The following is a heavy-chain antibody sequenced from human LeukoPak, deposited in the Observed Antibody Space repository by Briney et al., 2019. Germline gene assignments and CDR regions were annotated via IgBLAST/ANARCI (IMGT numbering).Heavy chain of an antibody. J-gene: IGHJ4*02. D-gene: IGHD2-15*01. CDR2: INHSGST. Sequence: SETLSLTCAVYGGSFSGYYWSWIRQPPGKGLEWIGEINHSGSTNYNPSLKSRVTISVDTSKNQFSLRLSSVTAADTAVYYCARVTGYVVEDYFDYWGQGTLSPSPQ. CDR1: GGSFSGYY. CDR3: ARVTGYVVEDYFDY. V-gene: IGHV4-34*01.